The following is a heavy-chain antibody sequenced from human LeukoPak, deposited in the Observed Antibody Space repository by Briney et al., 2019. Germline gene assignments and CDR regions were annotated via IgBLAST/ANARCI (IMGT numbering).Heavy chain of an antibody. J-gene: IGHJ5*02. Sequence: SETLSLTCTVSGGSISSYYWSWIRQPPGKGLEWIGYIYYSGSTNYNPSLKSRVTISVDTSKNQFSLKLSSVTAADTAVYYCARMGYGHWFHPWGQGTLVTVSS. V-gene: IGHV4-59*01. CDR3: ARMGYGHWFHP. D-gene: IGHD1-1*01. CDR2: IYYSGST. CDR1: GGSISSYY.